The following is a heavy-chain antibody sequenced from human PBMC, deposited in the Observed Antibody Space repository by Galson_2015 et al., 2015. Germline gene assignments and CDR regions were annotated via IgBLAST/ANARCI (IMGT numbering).Heavy chain of an antibody. CDR2: ISYDGSNK. Sequence: SLRLSCAASGFTFSSYGMHWVRLAPGKGLEWVALISYDGSNKYFADSVKGRFTISRDNSKNTLYLQMNSLRPEDTAVYYCARVLGYYDFWSGYLGPNDWYFDLWGRGTLVTVSS. CDR1: GFTFSSYG. D-gene: IGHD3-3*01. CDR3: ARVLGYYDFWSGYLGPNDWYFDL. J-gene: IGHJ2*01. V-gene: IGHV3-30*03.